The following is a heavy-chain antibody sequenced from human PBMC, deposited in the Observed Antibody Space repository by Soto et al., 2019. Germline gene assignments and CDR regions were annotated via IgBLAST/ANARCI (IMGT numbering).Heavy chain of an antibody. CDR3: ARLGVSGSGSLRGMDV. J-gene: IGHJ6*02. D-gene: IGHD3-10*01. V-gene: IGHV5-51*01. CDR2: TYPGDSDT. CDR1: GYSFTSYW. Sequence: GESLKISCKGSGYSFTSYWIGWVRQMPGKGLEWMGITYPGDSDTRYSPSFQGQVTISADKSISTAYLQWSSLKASDTAMYYCARLGVSGSGSLRGMDVWGQGTTVTVSS.